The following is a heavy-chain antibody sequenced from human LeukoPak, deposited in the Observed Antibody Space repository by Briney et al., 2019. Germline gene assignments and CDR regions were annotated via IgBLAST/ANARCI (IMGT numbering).Heavy chain of an antibody. V-gene: IGHV3-9*01. D-gene: IGHD6-19*01. Sequence: GGSLRLSCAGSGFIFNNYAMHRVRQPPGKGLEWASGISWNSGSIDYADSVKGRFTISRDNAKNSLYLQMNSLRVEDTAFYYCAKDNRRHYTSGPNPDSLHWGQGALVTVSS. CDR2: ISWNSGSI. CDR3: AKDNRRHYTSGPNPDSLH. CDR1: GFIFNNYA. J-gene: IGHJ4*02.